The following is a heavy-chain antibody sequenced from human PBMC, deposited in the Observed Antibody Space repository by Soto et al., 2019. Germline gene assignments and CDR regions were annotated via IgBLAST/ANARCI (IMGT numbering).Heavy chain of an antibody. CDR2: INPGNRIT. J-gene: IGHJ6*02. V-gene: IGHV1-46*01. D-gene: IGHD3-3*01. CDR1: GYTFTNYF. Sequence: QVQLVQSGAEVKAPGASVKVACKTSGYTFTNYFVHWVRQAPGQGLEWMGAINPGNRITNYALKFQGRVTMTRDTSTNTVYLELSNLRSEDTAVYSCAKDPNYYDFWAGSYYYHGMDVWGQGTTVTVSS. CDR3: AKDPNYYDFWAGSYYYHGMDV.